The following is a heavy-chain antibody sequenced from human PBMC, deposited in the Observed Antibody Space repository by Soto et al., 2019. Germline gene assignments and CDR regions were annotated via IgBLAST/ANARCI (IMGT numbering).Heavy chain of an antibody. V-gene: IGHV3-15*01. CDR1: GFSFSDAW. Sequence: GGSLRLSCAASGFSFSDAWMTWVRQAPGAGLEWVGRIKSKTDGGTTDYAAPVKGRFTISRDASKTTLYQQMNSLKTEDTAIYYCTTDPHSTGTKYWGQGTLVTVSS. CDR2: IKSKTDGGTT. CDR3: TTDPHSTGTKY. J-gene: IGHJ4*02. D-gene: IGHD1-1*01.